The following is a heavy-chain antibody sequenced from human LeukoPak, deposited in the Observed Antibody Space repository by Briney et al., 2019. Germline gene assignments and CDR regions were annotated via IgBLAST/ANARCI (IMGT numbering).Heavy chain of an antibody. CDR2: IGTAGDT. CDR3: ARDLYWNDYVWGRYRWSMDV. V-gene: IGHV3-13*03. J-gene: IGHJ6*03. CDR1: GFTFSSYD. D-gene: IGHD3-16*02. Sequence: GGSLRLSCAACGFTFSSYDRHWVRQATGKGLEWVSAIGTAGDTYYPGSVKGQFTISRENAKNSLYLQMNSLRAGDTAVYYCARDLYWNDYVWGRYRWSMDVWGKGTTVTVSS.